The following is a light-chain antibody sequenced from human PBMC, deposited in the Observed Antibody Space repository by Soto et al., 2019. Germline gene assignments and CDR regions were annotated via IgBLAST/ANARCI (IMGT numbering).Light chain of an antibody. CDR2: DVS. CDR3: SSYTSSSTLVV. CDR1: SRDVGGYNY. J-gene: IGLJ1*01. Sequence: QPVYGSGVARDGRRIFRTGTSRDVGGYNYVSWYQQHPGKAPKLMIYDVSNRPSGVSNRFSGSKSGNTASLTISGLQAEDEADYYCSSYTSSSTLVVFGPGTKVTVL. V-gene: IGLV2-14*01.